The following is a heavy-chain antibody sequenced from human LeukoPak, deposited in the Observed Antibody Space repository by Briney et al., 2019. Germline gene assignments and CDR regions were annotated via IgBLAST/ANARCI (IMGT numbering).Heavy chain of an antibody. CDR3: AKVSSDVRDPDDY. V-gene: IGHV4-59*01. CDR2: IFYSGST. CDR1: GGSISSYY. J-gene: IGHJ4*02. D-gene: IGHD6-6*01. Sequence: PSETLSLTCTVSGGSISSYYWSWIRQPPGKGLEWIGYIFYSGSTNYIPSLKSRVTISVDTSKNQFSLKLISVTAADTAVYYCAKVSSDVRDPDDYWGQGTLVTVSS.